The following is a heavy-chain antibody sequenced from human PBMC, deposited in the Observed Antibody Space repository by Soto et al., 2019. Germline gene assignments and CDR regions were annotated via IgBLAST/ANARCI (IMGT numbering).Heavy chain of an antibody. D-gene: IGHD3-10*01. CDR2: INHSGST. CDR3: ARGLNYYGSGSYYVGWFDP. J-gene: IGHJ5*02. CDR1: GGSFSGYY. Sequence: SETLSLTCAVYGGSFSGYYWSWIRQPPGKGLEWIGEINHSGSTNYNPSLKSRVTISVDTSKNQFSLKLSSVTAADTAVYYCARGLNYYGSGSYYVGWFDPWGQGTLVTVSS. V-gene: IGHV4-34*01.